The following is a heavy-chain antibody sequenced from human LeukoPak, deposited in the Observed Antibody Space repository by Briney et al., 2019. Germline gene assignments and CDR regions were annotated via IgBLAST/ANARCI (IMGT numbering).Heavy chain of an antibody. J-gene: IGHJ5*02. CDR1: GFKFSDHY. CDR2: SRNKASSYTT. V-gene: IGHV3-72*01. CDR3: ARTVYGDYGDWFDP. D-gene: IGHD4-17*01. Sequence: GGSLRLSCAASGFKFSDHYIDWVRQAPGKGLEWVGRSRNKASSYTTEYAASVEGRFTISRDVSESSLYLQMNSLRAEDTAMYYCARTVYGDYGDWFDPWGQGTLVTVSS.